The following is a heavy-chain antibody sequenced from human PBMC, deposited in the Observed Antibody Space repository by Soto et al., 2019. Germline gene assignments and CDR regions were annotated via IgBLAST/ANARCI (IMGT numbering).Heavy chain of an antibody. Sequence: QVQLVESGGGVVQPGRSLRLSCAASGFTFSSYAMHWVRQAPGKGLEWVAVISYDGSNKYYADSVKGRFTISRDNSKNTLDLQMNSLRAEDTAVYYCARDLPPISTGMDVWGQGTTVTVSS. V-gene: IGHV3-30-3*01. CDR2: ISYDGSNK. CDR1: GFTFSSYA. D-gene: IGHD4-17*01. J-gene: IGHJ6*02. CDR3: ARDLPPISTGMDV.